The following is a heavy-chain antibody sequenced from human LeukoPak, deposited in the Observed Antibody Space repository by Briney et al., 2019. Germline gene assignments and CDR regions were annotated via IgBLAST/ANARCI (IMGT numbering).Heavy chain of an antibody. CDR1: GGSISSYY. Sequence: SETLSLTCTVSGGSISSYYWSWIRQPPGKGLEWIWYIYYSGSTNYNPSLKSRVTISVDTSKNQFSLKLSSVTAADTAVYYCARAKCSGGSCYDDYWGQGTLVTVSS. V-gene: IGHV4-59*01. D-gene: IGHD2-15*01. CDR3: ARAKCSGGSCYDDY. CDR2: IYYSGST. J-gene: IGHJ4*02.